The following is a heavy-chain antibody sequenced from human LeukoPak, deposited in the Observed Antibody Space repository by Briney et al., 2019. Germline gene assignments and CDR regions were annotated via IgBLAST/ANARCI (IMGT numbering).Heavy chain of an antibody. CDR2: IYYSGST. CDR3: ARDSGYDLYYYYGMDV. D-gene: IGHD5-12*01. Sequence: SETLSLTCAVYGVSFSGYYWSWIRQHPGKGLEWIGYIYYSGSTYYNPSLKSRVTISVDTSKNQFSLKLSSVTAADTAVYYCARDSGYDLYYYYGMDVWGQGTTVTVSS. V-gene: IGHV4-31*11. CDR1: GVSFSGYY. J-gene: IGHJ6*02.